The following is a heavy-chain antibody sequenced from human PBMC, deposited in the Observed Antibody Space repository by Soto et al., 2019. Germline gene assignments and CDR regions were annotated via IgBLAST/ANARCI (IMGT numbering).Heavy chain of an antibody. CDR3: ARDPSEGRVGNWFES. V-gene: IGHV3-21*06. CDR1: GFTFSRYG. J-gene: IGHJ5*01. D-gene: IGHD2-2*01. CDR2: ISSSTSYV. Sequence: GGSLRLSCAASGFTFSRYGMNWLRHAPGKGLEWVASISSSTSYVYYADSVKGRFSTSRDNAKNILYLEMYALRTEDTAVYYCARDPSEGRVGNWFESWGQGTLVTVSS.